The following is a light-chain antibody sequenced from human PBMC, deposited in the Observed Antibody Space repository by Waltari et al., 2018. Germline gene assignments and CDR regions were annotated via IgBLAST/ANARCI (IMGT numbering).Light chain of an antibody. J-gene: IGLJ3*02. CDR2: NNN. V-gene: IGLV1-44*01. Sequence: QSVLTQPPSASGTPGQRVTVSCSGCTSNIGRHSVNWYQQLPGTAPKLLIYNNNERPSGVPDRFSGSKSGTSASLAISGLQSEDEADYYCAAWDDSLNGWVFGGGTKVTVL. CDR3: AAWDDSLNGWV. CDR1: TSNIGRHS.